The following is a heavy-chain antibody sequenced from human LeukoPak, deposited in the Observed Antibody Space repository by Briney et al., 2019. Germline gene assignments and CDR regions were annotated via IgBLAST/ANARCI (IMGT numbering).Heavy chain of an antibody. CDR2: IYTSGST. CDR3: AREVVPAAPFDY. Sequence: SETLSLTCTVSGGSISSYYWSWVRQPAGKGLEWIGRIYTSGSTNYNPSLKSRVTISVDTSKNQFSLKLSSVTAADTAVYYCAREVVPAAPFDYWGQGTLVTVSS. CDR1: GGSISSYY. J-gene: IGHJ4*02. V-gene: IGHV4-4*07. D-gene: IGHD2-2*01.